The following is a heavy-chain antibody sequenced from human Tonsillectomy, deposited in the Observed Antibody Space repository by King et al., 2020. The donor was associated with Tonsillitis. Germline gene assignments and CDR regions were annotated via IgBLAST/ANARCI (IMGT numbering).Heavy chain of an antibody. J-gene: IGHJ4*02. CDR3: ARATGYSSSRDFDY. Sequence: QLQESGPGLVKPSQTLSLTCAVSGGSISSGGYSWSWIRQPPGKGLEWIGYIYYSGSTYYNPSLKSRVTISVDTSKNQFSLKLSSVTAADTAGYYCARATGYSSSRDFDYWGQGTLVTVSS. CDR1: GGSISSGGYS. CDR2: IYYSGST. V-gene: IGHV4-30-4*07. D-gene: IGHD6-13*01.